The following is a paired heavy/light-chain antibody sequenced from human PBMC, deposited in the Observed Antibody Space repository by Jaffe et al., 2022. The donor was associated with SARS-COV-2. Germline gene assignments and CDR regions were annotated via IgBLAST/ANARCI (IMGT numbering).Light chain of an antibody. V-gene: IGKV3-20*01. J-gene: IGKJ1*01. Sequence: EIVLTQSPGTLPLSPGERATLSCRASQSVSGSSLAWYQQKPGQAPRLLIYGTSSRATGIPDRFSGSGSGTDFTLTISRLEPEDFAMYYCQQYGSSRAFGQGTKVEIK. CDR2: GTS. CDR1: QSVSGSS. CDR3: QQYGSSRA.
Heavy chain of an antibody. CDR3: TKGSRSSRPYYFDS. D-gene: IGHD6-6*01. V-gene: IGHV3-23*01. J-gene: IGHJ4*02. CDR1: GFTFSNYA. Sequence: EVQLLESGGGLVQPGGSLRLSCAASGFTFSNYAMGWVRQAPGKGLEWFSGITDIGDDTYHADYVKGRFTISRDNSKNTLYLQMNSLRDDDAAVYYCTKGSRSSRPYYFDSWGQGTLVTVSS. CDR2: ITDIGDDT.